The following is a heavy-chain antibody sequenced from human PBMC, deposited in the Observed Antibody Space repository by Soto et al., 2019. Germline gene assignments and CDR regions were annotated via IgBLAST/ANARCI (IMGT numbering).Heavy chain of an antibody. CDR1: GGSISSGGYY. CDR3: ARDRADYDFWSGTRGAFDI. J-gene: IGHJ3*02. D-gene: IGHD3-3*01. V-gene: IGHV4-31*02. Sequence: SETLSLTCTVSGGSISSGGYYWSWIRQNPGKGLEWIGYIYYSGSTYYNPSLKSRVTISVDTSKNQFSLKLSSVTAADTAVYYFARDRADYDFWSGTRGAFDIWGQGTMVTVSS. CDR2: IYYSGST.